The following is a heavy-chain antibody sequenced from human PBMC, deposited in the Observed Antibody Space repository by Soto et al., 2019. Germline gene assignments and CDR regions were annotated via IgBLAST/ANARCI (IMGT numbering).Heavy chain of an antibody. CDR1: GFTFRTYG. V-gene: IGHV3-21*01. CDR3: VRRHVSATGIDWFDP. CDR2: ISDSGHYI. J-gene: IGHJ5*02. D-gene: IGHD6-13*01. Sequence: PGGSLRLSSAASGFTFRTYGMNWVRQAPGKGLEWLSSISDSGHYIYYADSVKGRFTISRDNAKNSLFLQMNSLRGEDTAVYYCVRRHVSATGIDWFDPWGQGTLVTVSS.